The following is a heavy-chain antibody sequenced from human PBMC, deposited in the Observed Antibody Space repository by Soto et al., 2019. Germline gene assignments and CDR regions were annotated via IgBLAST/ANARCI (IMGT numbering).Heavy chain of an antibody. V-gene: IGHV4-39*01. CDR2: IYYSGST. CDR1: GGSVSSGSYY. D-gene: IGHD5-18*01. J-gene: IGHJ4*02. Sequence: SETLSLTCTVSGGSVSSGSYYWNWIRQPPGKGLEWIGYIYYSGSTYYNPSLKSRVTISVDTSKNQFSLKLSSVTAADTAVYYCASLGVFRGYSYLPLDYWGQGTLVTVSS. CDR3: ASLGVFRGYSYLPLDY.